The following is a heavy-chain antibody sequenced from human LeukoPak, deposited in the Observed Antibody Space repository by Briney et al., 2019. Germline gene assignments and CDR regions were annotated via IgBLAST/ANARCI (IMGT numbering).Heavy chain of an antibody. CDR3: AKAVGPWSGLRGYMDV. D-gene: IGHD3-3*01. V-gene: IGHV3-30*02. Sequence: PGGSLRLSCAASGFTFTTDGMHWVRQAPGKGLEWVAFIRYDGSNQYYADSVKGRFTISRDNSRNTLYLQMNSLRAEDTAVYYCAKAVGPWSGLRGYMDVWGKGTTVTVSS. CDR2: IRYDGSNQ. J-gene: IGHJ6*03. CDR1: GFTFTTDG.